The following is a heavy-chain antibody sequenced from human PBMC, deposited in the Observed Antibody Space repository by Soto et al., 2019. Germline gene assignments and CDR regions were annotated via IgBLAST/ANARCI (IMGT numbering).Heavy chain of an antibody. J-gene: IGHJ5*02. CDR2: VYYSGSA. CDR1: GGSMSSSTFY. V-gene: IGHV4-39*02. Sequence: TLSLTCSVSGGSMSSSTFYWGWIRQPPGKGLEWIGSVYYSGSAYYNSSLKTRVTMSVDLSKNHFSLRLSSVTAADTAVYYCATSADNWFDPWGQGTLVTVSS. CDR3: ATSADNWFDP.